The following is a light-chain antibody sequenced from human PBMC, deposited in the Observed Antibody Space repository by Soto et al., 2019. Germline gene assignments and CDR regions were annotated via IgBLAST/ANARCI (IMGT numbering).Light chain of an antibody. CDR2: EDN. Sequence: QSALTQPASVSGSPGQSITISCTGTSNDVGSYKLLSWYQQYPGKAPKLIIHEDNRRPSGVSSRFSGSKSGNTASLTISGLQSEDEADYYCCTYAGSTTFVFGSGTKLTVL. CDR3: CTYAGSTTFV. CDR1: SNDVGSYKL. J-gene: IGLJ1*01. V-gene: IGLV2-23*01.